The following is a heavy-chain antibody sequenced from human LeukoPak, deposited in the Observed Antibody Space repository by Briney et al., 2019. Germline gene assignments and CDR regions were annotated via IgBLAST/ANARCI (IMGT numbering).Heavy chain of an antibody. CDR1: GFTFSNYA. CDR2: ISGSGDST. D-gene: IGHD1-26*01. V-gene: IGHV3-23*01. Sequence: GGSLRLSCAASGFTFSNYAVGWVRLAPGKGLEWVSTISGSGDSTYYADSVKDRFAIFRDNSKSTLHLQMNSLRAEDTAVYYCAKHTWGSTASFDYWGQGTLVTVSS. CDR3: AKHTWGSTASFDY. J-gene: IGHJ4*02.